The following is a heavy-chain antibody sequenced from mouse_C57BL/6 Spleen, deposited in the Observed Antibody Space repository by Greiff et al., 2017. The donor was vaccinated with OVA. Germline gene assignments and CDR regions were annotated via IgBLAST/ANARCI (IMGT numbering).Heavy chain of an antibody. CDR1: GYTFTSYW. CDR2: IYPGSGST. Sequence: QVQLQQPGAELVKPGASVKMSCKASGYTFTSYWITWVKQRPGQGLEWIGDIYPGSGSTNYNEKFKSKATLTVDTSSSTAYMQLSSLTSEDSAFYYCAREEGLGYYGSSSYYFDYWGQGTTLTVSS. J-gene: IGHJ2*01. D-gene: IGHD1-1*01. V-gene: IGHV1-55*01. CDR3: AREEGLGYYGSSSYYFDY.